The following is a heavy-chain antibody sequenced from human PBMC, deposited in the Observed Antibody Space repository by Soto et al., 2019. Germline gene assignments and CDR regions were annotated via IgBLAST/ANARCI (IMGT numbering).Heavy chain of an antibody. CDR3: AHSLGEDWFNP. D-gene: IGHD3-16*01. V-gene: IGHV2-5*02. J-gene: IGHJ5*02. CDR1: GFSLTTSGVG. CDR2: IYWDDDK. Sequence: QITLKESGPTLVKSTQTLTLTCTFSGFSLTTSGVGVGWIRQPPGKALEWLALIYWDDDKRYSPSLKSRLTHPKDNPKKPVVLMMTNMDPVDTASYYCAHSLGEDWFNPWGQRTLVTVSS.